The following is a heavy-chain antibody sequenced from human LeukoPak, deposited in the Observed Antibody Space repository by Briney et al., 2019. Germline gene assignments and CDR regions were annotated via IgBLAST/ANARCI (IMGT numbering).Heavy chain of an antibody. J-gene: IGHJ5*02. CDR1: GGTVISYA. Sequence: ASVKVSCKASGGTVISYAISWVRQAPGQGLEWMGGIIPIFGTANYAQKFQGRVTITADESTSTAYMELSSMRSEDTDVYYCAKSSTSRYSCFDPWGQGTLVTVSS. CDR2: IIPIFGTA. D-gene: IGHD2-2*01. V-gene: IGHV1-69*13. CDR3: AKSSTSRYSCFDP.